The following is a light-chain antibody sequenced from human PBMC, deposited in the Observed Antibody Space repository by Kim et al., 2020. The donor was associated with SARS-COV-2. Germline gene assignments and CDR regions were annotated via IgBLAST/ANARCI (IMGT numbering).Light chain of an antibody. Sequence: PGRTAGVSCGGNSIGSKSVQWYQQKAGQAPVMVIYYDSDRPSGIPERFSGSKSGNTATLTISRVEAGDEADYYCQVWDSSSDHRVVFGGGTQLTVL. CDR1: SIGSKS. J-gene: IGLJ2*01. CDR2: YDS. CDR3: QVWDSSSDHRVV. V-gene: IGLV3-21*04.